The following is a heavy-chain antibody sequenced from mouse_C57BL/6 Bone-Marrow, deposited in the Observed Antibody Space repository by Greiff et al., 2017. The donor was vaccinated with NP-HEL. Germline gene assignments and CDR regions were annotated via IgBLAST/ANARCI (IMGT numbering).Heavy chain of an antibody. CDR2: IYIGNGYT. CDR1: GYTFTSYG. D-gene: IGHD2-12*01. J-gene: IGHJ4*01. Sequence: EVQVVESGAELVRPGSSVKMSCKTSGYTFTSYGINWVKQRPGQGLEWIGYIYIGNGYTEYNEKFKGKATLTSDTSSSTAYMQLSSLTSEDSAIYFCAPPYEDYAMDYWGQGTSVTVSS. CDR3: APPYEDYAMDY. V-gene: IGHV1-58*01.